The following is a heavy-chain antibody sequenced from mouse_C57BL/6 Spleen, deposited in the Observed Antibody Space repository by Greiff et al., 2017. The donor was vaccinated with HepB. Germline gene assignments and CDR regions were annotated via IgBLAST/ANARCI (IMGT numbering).Heavy chain of an antibody. CDR2: INPNNGGT. J-gene: IGHJ4*01. Sequence: EVQLQQSGPELVKPGASVKISCKASGYTFTDYYMNWVKQSHGKSLEWIGDINPNNGGTSYNQKFKGKATLTVDKSSSTAYMESRSLTSEDSAVYYCARGSFYSYAMDYWGQGTSVTVSS. CDR3: ARGSFYSYAMDY. CDR1: GYTFTDYY. V-gene: IGHV1-26*01.